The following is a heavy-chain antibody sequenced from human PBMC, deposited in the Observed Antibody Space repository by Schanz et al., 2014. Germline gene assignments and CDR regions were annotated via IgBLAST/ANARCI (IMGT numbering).Heavy chain of an antibody. Sequence: QVQLVQSGAEVKKPGSSVKVSCKASGGTFSSYSISWVRQAPGQGLEWMGRIIPILGIANYAQKFQGRVTIPADKSTFTAYMDVSSLRSEDTAVYYCASSGAGYSSSWDFDYWGQGTLVTVSS. J-gene: IGHJ4*02. CDR3: ASSGAGYSSSWDFDY. CDR1: GGTFSSYS. D-gene: IGHD6-13*01. V-gene: IGHV1-69*02. CDR2: IIPILGIA.